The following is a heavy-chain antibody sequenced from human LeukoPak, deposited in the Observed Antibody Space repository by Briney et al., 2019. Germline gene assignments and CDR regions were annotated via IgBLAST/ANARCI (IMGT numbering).Heavy chain of an antibody. D-gene: IGHD3-22*01. CDR2: INHSGST. Sequence: PSETLSPTCAVYGGSFSGYYWSWIRQPPGKGLEWIGEINHSGSTNYNPSLKSRVTISVDTSKNQFSLKLSSVTAADTAVYYCARRGYYDSSGYSRAFDIWGQGTMVTVSS. V-gene: IGHV4-34*01. J-gene: IGHJ3*02. CDR1: GGSFSGYY. CDR3: ARRGYYDSSGYSRAFDI.